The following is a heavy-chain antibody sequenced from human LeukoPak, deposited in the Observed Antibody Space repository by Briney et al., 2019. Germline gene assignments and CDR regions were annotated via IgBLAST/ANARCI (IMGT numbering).Heavy chain of an antibody. V-gene: IGHV4-39*07. D-gene: IGHD1-26*01. Sequence: SETLSLTCTVSGGSISSSSYYWGWIRQPPGKGLEWIGSIYYSGSTYYNPSLKSRVTISVDTSKNQFSLKLSSVTAADTAVYYCARAPFPDSGGYRPTVNYFDYWGQGTLVTVSS. CDR1: GGSISSSSYY. CDR2: IYYSGST. CDR3: ARAPFPDSGGYRPTVNYFDY. J-gene: IGHJ4*02.